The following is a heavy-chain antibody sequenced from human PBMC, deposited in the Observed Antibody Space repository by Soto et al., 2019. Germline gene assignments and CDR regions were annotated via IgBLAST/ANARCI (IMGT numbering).Heavy chain of an antibody. J-gene: IGHJ4*02. Sequence: GGSLRLSCAASGFTFSSYAMSWVRQAPGKGLEWVSAVSGSGGSTYYADSVKGRFTISRDNSKNTLYLQMNSLRAEDTAVYYCAKSPGYYYGSGSYYNYFDYWGQGTLVTVSS. V-gene: IGHV3-23*01. D-gene: IGHD3-10*01. CDR3: AKSPGYYYGSGSYYNYFDY. CDR1: GFTFSSYA. CDR2: VSGSGGST.